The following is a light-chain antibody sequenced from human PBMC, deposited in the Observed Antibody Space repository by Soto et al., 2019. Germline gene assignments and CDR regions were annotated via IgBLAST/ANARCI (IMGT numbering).Light chain of an antibody. V-gene: IGKV3-20*01. CDR1: QSVSSSY. CDR2: GAS. Sequence: EIVLTQSPGTLSLSPGERATLSCRASQSVSSSYLAWYQQKPGQAPRLLIYGASSMATGITDRFSGSGSGTDFTLTISRLEPEDFAVYYGQQYGSSPRTFGQGTTLEIK. CDR3: QQYGSSPRT. J-gene: IGKJ2*01.